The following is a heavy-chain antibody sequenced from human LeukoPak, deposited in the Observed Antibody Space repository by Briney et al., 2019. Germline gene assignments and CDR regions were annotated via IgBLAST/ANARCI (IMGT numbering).Heavy chain of an antibody. CDR1: GGTFSSYA. J-gene: IGHJ3*02. Sequence: SVKVSCKASGGTFSSYAISWVRQAPGQGLEWMGGIIPIFGTANYAQKFQGRVTITADESTSTAYMELSSLRSEDTAVYYCARQSEAVAATGAFDIWGQGTMVTVSS. V-gene: IGHV1-69*13. CDR2: IIPIFGTA. D-gene: IGHD6-19*01. CDR3: ARQSEAVAATGAFDI.